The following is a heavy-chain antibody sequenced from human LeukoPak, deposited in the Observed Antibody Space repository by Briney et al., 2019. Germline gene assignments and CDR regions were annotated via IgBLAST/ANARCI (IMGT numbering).Heavy chain of an antibody. CDR3: ARAPSGYYHNWFDP. Sequence: LPRGSLRLSCAASGFTVSSNYMSWVRQAPGKGLEWVSVIYSGGSTYYADSVKGRFTISRDNSKNTLYLQMNSLRAEDTAVYYCARAPSGYYHNWFDPWGQGTLVTVSS. CDR1: GFTVSSNY. J-gene: IGHJ5*02. D-gene: IGHD3-22*01. CDR2: IYSGGST. V-gene: IGHV3-66*02.